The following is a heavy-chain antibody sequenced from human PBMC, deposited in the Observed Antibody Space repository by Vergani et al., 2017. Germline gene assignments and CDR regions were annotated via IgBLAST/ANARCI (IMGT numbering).Heavy chain of an antibody. Sequence: EVQLVQSGAEVKKPGESLKISCKGSGYSFTSHWIGWVRQMPGKGLEWMGIIYPGDSDTRYSPSFRGQVPISADKSISTAYLQWSSLKASDTAMYYCARVVSSVSSQDGEEQYQRLYRSPYYFDYWGQGTLVTVSS. J-gene: IGHJ4*02. V-gene: IGHV5-51*01. CDR2: IYPGDSDT. CDR1: GYSFTSHW. CDR3: ARVVSSVSSQDGEEQYQRLYRSPYYFDY. D-gene: IGHD2-2*02.